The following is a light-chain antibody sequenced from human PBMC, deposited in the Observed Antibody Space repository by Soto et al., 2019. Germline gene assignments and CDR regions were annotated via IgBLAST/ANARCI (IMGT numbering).Light chain of an antibody. CDR3: QQYISYWK. V-gene: IGKV1-5*03. Sequence: IPVNKAAFTLSPSLPYLGTITCRASQSISTWLAWYQQKPGKAPKLLIYKASGLESGVPSRFSGSGSGTDFTLTISCLQPDDFATYYCQQYISYWKFAQGTIVEIK. J-gene: IGKJ1*01. CDR2: KAS. CDR1: QSISTW.